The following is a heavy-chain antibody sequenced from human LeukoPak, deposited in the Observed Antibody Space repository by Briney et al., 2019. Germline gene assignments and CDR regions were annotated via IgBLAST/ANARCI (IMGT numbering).Heavy chain of an antibody. CDR3: AVVVPAAFQFDP. D-gene: IGHD2-2*01. Sequence: KTSETLSLTCTVSGGSISSSSYYWGWIRQPPGKGLEWIGSIYYSGSTYYNPSLKSRVTISVDTSKNQFSLKLSSVTAADTAVYYCAVVVPAAFQFDPWGQGTLVTVSS. CDR1: GGSISSSSYY. CDR2: IYYSGST. V-gene: IGHV4-39*01. J-gene: IGHJ5*02.